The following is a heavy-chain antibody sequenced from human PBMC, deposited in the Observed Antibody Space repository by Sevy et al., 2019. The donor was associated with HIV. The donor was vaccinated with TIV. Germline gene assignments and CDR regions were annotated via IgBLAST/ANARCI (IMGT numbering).Heavy chain of an antibody. Sequence: ASVKVSCKASGYTFTSYRIYWVRQAPGQGLKSMGWISAHNGDTNYAQKFQGRVTMITDTSTTTAYMDLRSLRSDDTALYYCARAYCSGGRCYSLAYWGQGTLVTVSS. D-gene: IGHD2-15*01. CDR2: ISAHNGDT. J-gene: IGHJ4*02. CDR3: ARAYCSGGRCYSLAY. V-gene: IGHV1-18*01. CDR1: GYTFTSYR.